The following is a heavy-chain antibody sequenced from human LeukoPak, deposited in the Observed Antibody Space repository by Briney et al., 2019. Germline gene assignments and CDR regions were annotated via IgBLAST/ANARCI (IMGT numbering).Heavy chain of an antibody. CDR3: AKDIVVVPAASDAFDI. Sequence: GGSLRLSCAASGFTFTSYAMSWVRQAPGKGLEWVSAISGSGGSTYYADSVKGRFTISRDNSKNTLYLQMNSLRAEDTALYYCAKDIVVVPAASDAFDIWGQGTMVTVSS. V-gene: IGHV3-23*01. D-gene: IGHD2-2*01. J-gene: IGHJ3*02. CDR2: ISGSGGST. CDR1: GFTFTSYA.